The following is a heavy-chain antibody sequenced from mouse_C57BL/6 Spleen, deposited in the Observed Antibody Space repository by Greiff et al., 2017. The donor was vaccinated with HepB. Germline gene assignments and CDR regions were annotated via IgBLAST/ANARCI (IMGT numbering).Heavy chain of an antibody. CDR3: ARDYCSTTTTWDFDV. J-gene: IGHJ1*03. CDR2: ISDGGNYT. CDR1: GFTFSSYA. Sequence: VKLLESGGGLVKPGGSLKLSCAASGFTFSSYAMDWVRQTPEKRLEWVANISDGGNYTYYPDNVKGRFTISIDNPNNNLYLQMNHLKSEDTAMYYCARDYCSTTTTWDFDVWGTGTTVTVSS. D-gene: IGHD1-1*01. V-gene: IGHV5-4*01.